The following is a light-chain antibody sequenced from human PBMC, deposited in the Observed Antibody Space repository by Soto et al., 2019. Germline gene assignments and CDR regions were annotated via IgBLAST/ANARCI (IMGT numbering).Light chain of an antibody. CDR3: SSYTSSSTPVV. J-gene: IGLJ2*01. CDR1: SSDIGGYDY. V-gene: IGLV2-14*01. CDR2: EVS. Sequence: QSALTQPASVAGFPGQSITISCTGSSSDIGGYDYVSWYQQHPGKAPKLMIYEVSNRPSGVSNRFSGSKFGNTASLTISGLQAEDEADYYCSSYTSSSTPVVFGGGTKLTVL.